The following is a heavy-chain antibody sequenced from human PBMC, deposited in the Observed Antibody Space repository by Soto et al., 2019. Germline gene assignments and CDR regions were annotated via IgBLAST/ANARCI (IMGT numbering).Heavy chain of an antibody. CDR2: INPSGGST. Sequence: ASVKVSCKASGYTFTSYYMHWVRRAPGQGLEWMGIINPSGGSTSYAQKFQGRVTMTRDTSTSTVYMELSSLRSEDTAVYYCAREHIVVVTANTSPDFQHWGQGTLVTVSS. V-gene: IGHV1-46*01. CDR1: GYTFTSYY. J-gene: IGHJ1*01. CDR3: AREHIVVVTANTSPDFQH. D-gene: IGHD2-21*02.